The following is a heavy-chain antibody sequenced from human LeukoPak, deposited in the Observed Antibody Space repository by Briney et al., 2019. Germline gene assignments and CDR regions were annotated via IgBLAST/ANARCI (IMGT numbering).Heavy chain of an antibody. J-gene: IGHJ2*01. CDR3: ARDWEGLGEYWYFDL. D-gene: IGHD1-26*01. V-gene: IGHV1-2*02. Sequence: ASVKVSCKASGYTFTGYYMHWVRQAPGQGLEWMGWINPNSGGINYAQKFQGRVTMTRDTSISTAYMELSRLRSDDTAVYYCARDWEGLGEYWYFDLWGRGTLVTVSS. CDR2: INPNSGGI. CDR1: GYTFTGYY.